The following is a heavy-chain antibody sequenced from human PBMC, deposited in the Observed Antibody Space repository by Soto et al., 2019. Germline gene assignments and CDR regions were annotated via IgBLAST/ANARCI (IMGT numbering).Heavy chain of an antibody. CDR1: GGSISSSSYY. V-gene: IGHV4-39*01. CDR2: IYHSGST. J-gene: IGHJ4*02. D-gene: IGHD2-2*01. CDR3: ARPFHSNALFSFDC. Sequence: PSETLSLTCTVSGGSISSSSYYWGWIRQPPGKGLEWIGSIYHSGSTYHNPSLKSRVTLSVDTSNNQFSLKLSSVTAADTALYYCARPFHSNALFSFDCWGQGTLVTVSS.